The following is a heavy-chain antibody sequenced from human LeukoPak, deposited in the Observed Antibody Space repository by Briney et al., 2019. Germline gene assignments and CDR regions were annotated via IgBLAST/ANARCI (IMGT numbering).Heavy chain of an antibody. CDR3: ARSFDCTTTSCYPFDY. CDR2: IYPGDSDS. Sequence: GESLKISCKASGYSFTNYWIGWVRQMPGKGLEWMGIIYPGDSDSRYSPSFQGQVTISADKSITTAYLQWSSLKASDTAMYYCARSFDCTTTSCYPFDYWGQGTLVTVSS. V-gene: IGHV5-51*01. CDR1: GYSFTNYW. J-gene: IGHJ4*02. D-gene: IGHD2-2*01.